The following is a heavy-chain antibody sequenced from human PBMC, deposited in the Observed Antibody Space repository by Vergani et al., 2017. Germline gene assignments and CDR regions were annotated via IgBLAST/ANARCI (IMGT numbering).Heavy chain of an antibody. J-gene: IGHJ3*01. Sequence: QVQLQESGPGLVKPSETLSLTCTVSNDSVSNTFYYWGWIRQTPGKGLEWIGSIYYSGSTYYNPSLESRVTMSVDTSKSQFSLKLSSVTAADTAVYYCTRPVGPSAIADGYHVWGQGTMVTVSS. CDR3: TRPVGPSAIADGYHV. CDR1: NDSVSNTFYY. D-gene: IGHD3-10*01. V-gene: IGHV4-39*01. CDR2: IYYSGST.